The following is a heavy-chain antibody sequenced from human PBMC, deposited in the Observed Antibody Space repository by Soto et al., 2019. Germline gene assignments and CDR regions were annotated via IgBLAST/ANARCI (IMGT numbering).Heavy chain of an antibody. CDR1: GFSVSRNS. V-gene: IGHV3-66*01. Sequence: EVQLVESGGDLVQPGGSLRLSCAVSGFSVSRNSMSWVRQAPGKGLEWVSVTYSGGNTYYADSVKGRFIISRDNPKNTVYLQMNSLRAEYTAVYYCTRETVAGYDYWGEGTLVTVSS. D-gene: IGHD6-19*01. J-gene: IGHJ4*02. CDR2: TYSGGNT. CDR3: TRETVAGYDY.